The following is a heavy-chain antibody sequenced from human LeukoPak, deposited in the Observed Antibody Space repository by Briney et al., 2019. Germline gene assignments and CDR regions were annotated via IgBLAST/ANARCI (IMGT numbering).Heavy chain of an antibody. CDR1: GGTFSSYT. CDR3: ASLLGYCSSTSCAYGMDV. Sequence: GASVKVSCKASGGTFSSYTISWVRQAPGQGLEWRGRIIPILGIANYAQKFQGRVTITADKSTSTAYMELSSLRSEDTAVYYCASLLGYCSSTSCAYGMDVWGQGTTVTVSS. CDR2: IIPILGIA. D-gene: IGHD2-2*01. V-gene: IGHV1-69*02. J-gene: IGHJ6*02.